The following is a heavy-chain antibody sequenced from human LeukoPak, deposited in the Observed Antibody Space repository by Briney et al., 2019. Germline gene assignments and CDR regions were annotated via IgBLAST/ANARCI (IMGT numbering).Heavy chain of an antibody. CDR2: ISSSSSYI. CDR3: ARESYGSGSFDAFDI. V-gene: IGHV3-21*01. D-gene: IGHD3-10*01. Sequence: GGSLRLSCVASGFTFSSYSMNWARQAPGKGLEWVSSISSSSSYIYYADSVKGRFTISRDNAKNSLYLQMNSLRAEDTAVYYCARESYGSGSFDAFDIWGQGTMVTVSS. CDR1: GFTFSSYS. J-gene: IGHJ3*02.